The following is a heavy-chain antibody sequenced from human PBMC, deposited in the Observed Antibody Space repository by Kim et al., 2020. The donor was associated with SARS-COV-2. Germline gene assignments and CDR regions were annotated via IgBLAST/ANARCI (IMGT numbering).Heavy chain of an antibody. D-gene: IGHD6-19*01. CDR1: GFTFSSYA. CDR2: ISYDGSNK. Sequence: GGSLRLSCAASGFTFSSYAMHWVRQAPGKGLEWVAVISYDGSNKYYADSVKGRFTISRDNSKNTLYLQMNSLRAEDTAVYYCARSYSSGWFGSPDYYGMDVWGPGTTVTVSS. CDR3: ARSYSSGWFGSPDYYGMDV. V-gene: IGHV3-30*04. J-gene: IGHJ6*02.